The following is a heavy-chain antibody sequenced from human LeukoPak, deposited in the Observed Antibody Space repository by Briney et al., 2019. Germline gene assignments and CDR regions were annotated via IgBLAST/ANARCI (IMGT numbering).Heavy chain of an antibody. D-gene: IGHD2-15*01. CDR2: IRYDGSNK. V-gene: IGHV3-30*02. CDR3: AKNGDRGAYCSGGTCYPYYYYYMDV. Sequence: PGGSLRLSCAASGFTFSNYGMHWVRQTPGKGLEWVAFIRYDGSNKFYADSVKGRFTMSRDNSQNTLYLQMNSLRAEDTAIYYCAKNGDRGAYCSGGTCYPYYYYYMDVWGKGTTVTISS. J-gene: IGHJ6*03. CDR1: GFTFSNYG.